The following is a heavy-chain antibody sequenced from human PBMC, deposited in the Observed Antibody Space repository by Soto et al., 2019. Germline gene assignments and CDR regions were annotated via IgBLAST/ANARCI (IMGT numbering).Heavy chain of an antibody. CDR1: GGTFSSYT. CDR2: IIPILGIA. V-gene: IGHV1-69*02. Sequence: SVKVSCKASGGTFSSYTISWVRQAPGQGLEWMGRIIPILGIANYAQKFQGRVTITADKSTSTAYMELSSLRSEGTAVYYCARNYYDSGNFDLWGRGTLVTVSS. J-gene: IGHJ2*01. D-gene: IGHD3-22*01. CDR3: ARNYYDSGNFDL.